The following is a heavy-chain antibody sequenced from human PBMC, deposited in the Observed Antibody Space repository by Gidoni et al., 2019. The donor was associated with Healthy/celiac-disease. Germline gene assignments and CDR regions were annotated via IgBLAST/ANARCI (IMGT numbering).Heavy chain of an antibody. V-gene: IGHV5-51*01. CDR2: NYPGDSDT. J-gene: IGHJ4*02. CDR1: GDSFTSSW. D-gene: IGHD3-10*01. Sequence: EVQLVQSAPGVKKPGASLQLSCKGSGDSFTSSWYGWVRQMPGKGLEWMGINYPGDSDTRYSPSFQGQVTISADKTISTAYLQWSSLKASDTAMYYCAGVRYVAAFAGNYFDFWGQGTLVTVSS. CDR3: AGVRYVAAFAGNYFDF.